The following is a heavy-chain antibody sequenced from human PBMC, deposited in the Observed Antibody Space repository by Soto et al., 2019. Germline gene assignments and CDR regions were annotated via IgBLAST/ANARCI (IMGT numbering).Heavy chain of an antibody. Sequence: ASVKVSCKASGYTFTSYAISWVRQAPGQGLEWMGRIIPILGNTKYSQNFQGRVTITRDTSANTAYMELSSLISEDTAVYYCARDFYDSSGYSLDYWGQGTLVTVSS. CDR2: IIPILGNT. CDR1: GYTFTSYA. CDR3: ARDFYDSSGYSLDY. J-gene: IGHJ4*02. V-gene: IGHV1-18*01. D-gene: IGHD3-22*01.